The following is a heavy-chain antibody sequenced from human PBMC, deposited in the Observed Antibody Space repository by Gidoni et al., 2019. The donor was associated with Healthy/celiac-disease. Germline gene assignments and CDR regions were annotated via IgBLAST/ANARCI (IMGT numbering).Heavy chain of an antibody. Sequence: QVQLVESGGGVVQPGRSLRLSCAASGFPFSSYGMHWVRQAPGKGLEWVAVISYDGSNKYYADSVKGRFTISRDNSKNTLYLQMNSLRAEDTAVCYCAKNWRDYANDAFDIWGQGTMVTVSS. D-gene: IGHD4-17*01. CDR2: ISYDGSNK. CDR3: AKNWRDYANDAFDI. CDR1: GFPFSSYG. J-gene: IGHJ3*02. V-gene: IGHV3-30*18.